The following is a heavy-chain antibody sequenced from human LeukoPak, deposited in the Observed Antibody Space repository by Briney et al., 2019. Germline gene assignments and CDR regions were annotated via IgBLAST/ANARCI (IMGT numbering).Heavy chain of an antibody. CDR2: IITTFGTA. Sequence: ASVKVSCKASGGTFSSYAISWVRQAPGQGLEWMGGIITTFGTANYAQKFQGRVTITADESTSTAYMELSSLRSEDTAVYYCARATGGATVVVVAATPLGMDVWGQGTTVTVSS. J-gene: IGHJ6*02. CDR3: ARATGGATVVVVAATPLGMDV. D-gene: IGHD2-15*01. CDR1: GGTFSSYA. V-gene: IGHV1-69*01.